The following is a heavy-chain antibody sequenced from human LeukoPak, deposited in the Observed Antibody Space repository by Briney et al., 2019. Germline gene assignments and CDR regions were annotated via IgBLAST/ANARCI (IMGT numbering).Heavy chain of an antibody. D-gene: IGHD3-22*01. V-gene: IGHV3-15*01. Sequence: GGSLRLSCAASGFTFSNAWMSWVRQAPGKGLEWVGRIKSKTDGGTTDYAATVKGRFTISRDDSKNTLYLQMNSLKTEDTAVYYCTHSRTYYYDSSGSSNFDYWGQGTLVTVSS. CDR3: THSRTYYYDSSGSSNFDY. J-gene: IGHJ4*02. CDR2: IKSKTDGGTT. CDR1: GFTFSNAW.